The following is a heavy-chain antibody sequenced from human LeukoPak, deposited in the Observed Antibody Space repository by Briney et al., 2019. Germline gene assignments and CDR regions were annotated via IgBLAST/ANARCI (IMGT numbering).Heavy chain of an antibody. J-gene: IGHJ4*02. CDR1: GFTFSSYG. V-gene: IGHV3-30*18. D-gene: IGHD5-24*01. CDR3: AKDETRDAYNLGATDY. CDR2: LPYDGRNK. Sequence: GGSLRLSCAASGFTFSSYGMHWVRQAPGKGLEWVAVLPYDGRNKYYADSSKGRFTISRDNSKNTLFLQMNSLRAEDTAVYYCAKDETRDAYNLGATDYWGQGTLVTVSS.